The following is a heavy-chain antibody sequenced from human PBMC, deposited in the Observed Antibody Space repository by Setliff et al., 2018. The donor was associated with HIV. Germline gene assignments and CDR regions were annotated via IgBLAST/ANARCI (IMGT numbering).Heavy chain of an antibody. CDR1: GYFFSEFY. V-gene: IGHV1-69-2*01. CDR2: VNPEDGET. J-gene: IGHJ5*02. Sequence: GASVKVSCKTFGYFFSEFYIHWVKQAPGKGLEWVGRVNPEDGETMYAEKFQGRVTITADTSRDTAYMELSSLRFDDTAVYYCARSGGGWYNWFDPWGQGTPVTVSS. CDR3: ARSGGGWYNWFDP. D-gene: IGHD3-16*01.